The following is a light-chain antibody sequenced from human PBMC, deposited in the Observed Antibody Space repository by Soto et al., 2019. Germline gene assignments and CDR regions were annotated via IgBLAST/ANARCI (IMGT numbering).Light chain of an antibody. CDR2: EVS. J-gene: IGLJ1*01. CDR3: CSYAGSSTFPYV. V-gene: IGLV2-23*02. Sequence: QPVLTQPASGSGSPGQSITISCTGTSSDVGSYNLVSWYQHHPGKAPKLMIYEVSKRPSGVSNRFSGSKSGNTASLTISGLQAEDEADYYCCSYAGSSTFPYVFGTGTKVTVL. CDR1: SSDVGSYNL.